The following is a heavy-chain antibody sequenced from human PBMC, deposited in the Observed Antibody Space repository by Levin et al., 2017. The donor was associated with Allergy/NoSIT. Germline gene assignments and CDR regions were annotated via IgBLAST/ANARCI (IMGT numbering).Heavy chain of an antibody. Sequence: PGGSLRLSCVASGFTFSDYWMHWVRQVPGKGLVWVSRIDSDGGNIDYHDSVKGRFTISRDNAKNTLYLQMNSLRVEDTALYYCAGDVRGPFDFWGQGALVTVSS. V-gene: IGHV3-74*01. CDR1: GFTFSDYW. J-gene: IGHJ4*02. CDR2: IDSDGGNI. D-gene: IGHD3-10*02. CDR3: AGDVRGPFDF.